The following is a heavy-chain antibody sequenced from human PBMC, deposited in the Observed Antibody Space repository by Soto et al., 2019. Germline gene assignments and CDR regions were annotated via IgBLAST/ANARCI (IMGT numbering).Heavy chain of an antibody. CDR2: INHSGST. V-gene: IGHV4-34*01. CDR3: ARVNREVLRFLEWLLPAYFDY. CDR1: GGSLSGYY. D-gene: IGHD3-3*01. J-gene: IGHJ4*02. Sequence: SETLSLTCAVYGGSLSGYYWSRIRQPPGKGLEWIGEINHSGSTNYNPSLKSRVTISVDTSKNQFSLKLSSVTAADTAVYYCARVNREVLRFLEWLLPAYFDYWGQGTLVTVSS.